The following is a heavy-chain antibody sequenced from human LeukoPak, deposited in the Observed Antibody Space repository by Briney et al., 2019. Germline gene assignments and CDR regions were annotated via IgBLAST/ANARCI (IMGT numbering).Heavy chain of an antibody. Sequence: PSETLSLTCTVSGGSISSGDYYWSWIRQPPGKGLEWIGYIYHSGSTYYNPSLKSRVTISVDRSKNQFSLKLSSVTAADTAVYYCARGSRGYSYGYLDYWGQGTLVTVSS. CDR3: ARGSRGYSYGYLDY. CDR2: IYHSGST. J-gene: IGHJ4*02. V-gene: IGHV4-30-2*01. D-gene: IGHD5-18*01. CDR1: GGSISSGDYY.